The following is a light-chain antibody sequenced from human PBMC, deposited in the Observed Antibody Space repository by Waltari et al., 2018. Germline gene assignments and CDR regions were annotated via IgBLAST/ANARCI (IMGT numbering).Light chain of an antibody. J-gene: IGLJ2*01. CDR1: KFRDKS. CDR3: QAWDGNTVI. CDR2: QDV. Sequence: SYVLNQPPSVSVSPGQTATITCSGEKFRDKSASWYHQKAGHPPVMTNYQDVERPSSTPDRFSASNSGTTATLTISGTQALDEADYYCQAWDGNTVIFGGGTRLTVL. V-gene: IGLV3-1*01.